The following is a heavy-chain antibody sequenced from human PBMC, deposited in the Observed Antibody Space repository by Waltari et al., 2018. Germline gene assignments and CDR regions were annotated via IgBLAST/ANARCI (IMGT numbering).Heavy chain of an antibody. Sequence: EVQLLDYGGGWVQPGGSLRLSCAASGFSVSSSAMSWVRQAPGKGLEWVSVIYSGGSTYYADSVKGRFTLSRDNSKNTLYLQMNSLRAEDTAVYYCAKDWWNYWGQGTLVTVSS. CDR1: GFSVSSSA. V-gene: IGHV3-23*03. CDR2: IYSGGST. J-gene: IGHJ4*02. D-gene: IGHD2-15*01. CDR3: AKDWWNY.